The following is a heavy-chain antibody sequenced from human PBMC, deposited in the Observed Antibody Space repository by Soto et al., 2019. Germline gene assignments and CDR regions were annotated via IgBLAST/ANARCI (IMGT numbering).Heavy chain of an antibody. V-gene: IGHV4-38-2*01. CDR3: ARVGPWVPYYYDSSPYTFENWFDP. Sequence: SETLSLTCAVSGYSISSGYYWGWLRQPPGKGLEWMGSIYHGGSTYYNPSLNSRVTLSIDMTNNHVPLILNSVTAADTAVYYCARVGPWVPYYYDSSPYTFENWFDPWGQGTLVTVSS. D-gene: IGHD3-22*01. CDR1: GYSISSGYY. J-gene: IGHJ5*02. CDR2: IYHGGST.